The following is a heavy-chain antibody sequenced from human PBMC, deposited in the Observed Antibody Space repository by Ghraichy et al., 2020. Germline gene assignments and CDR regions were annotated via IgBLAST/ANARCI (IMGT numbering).Heavy chain of an antibody. CDR3: AKGGANFFDY. Sequence: GGSLRLSCAASGFTFSNYAMDWVRQAPGKGLEWVAALSYDGTNKYYADSVKGRFSISRDNSKSTLYLQMDSLRADDTAIYYCAKGGANFFDYWGQGTLVSVSS. V-gene: IGHV3-30*04. CDR2: LSYDGTNK. D-gene: IGHD4/OR15-4a*01. J-gene: IGHJ4*02. CDR1: GFTFSNYA.